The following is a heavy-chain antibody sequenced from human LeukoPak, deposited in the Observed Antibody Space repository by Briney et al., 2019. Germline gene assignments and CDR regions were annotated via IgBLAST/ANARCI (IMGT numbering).Heavy chain of an antibody. CDR1: GGSISNHY. J-gene: IGHJ4*02. Sequence: SETLSLTCTVSGGSISNHYWSWIRQPPGKGLEWIGYIYYSGSTNYNPSLKSRVTISVDTSKNQFSLKLSSVTAADTAVYYCARASGIAAVGKFDYWGQGSLATVSS. D-gene: IGHD6-13*01. CDR3: ARASGIAAVGKFDY. V-gene: IGHV4-59*11. CDR2: IYYSGST.